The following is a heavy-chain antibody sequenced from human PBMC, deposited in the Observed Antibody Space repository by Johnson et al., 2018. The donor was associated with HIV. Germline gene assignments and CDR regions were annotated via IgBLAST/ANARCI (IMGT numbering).Heavy chain of an antibody. D-gene: IGHD3-10*01. V-gene: IGHV3-30-3*01. CDR2: ISYDGSNK. CDR1: GFTFSSYA. Sequence: QVQLVESGGGVVQPGRSPRLSCAASGFTFSSYAMHWVRQAPGKGLAWVAVISYDGSNKYYADSVTGLFTISRDNSTNTLYLQMNSLRAGDTAVYYCARALKTAKVEIDYYGSGSSGDAFDIWGQGTMVTVSS. CDR3: ARALKTAKVEIDYYGSGSSGDAFDI. J-gene: IGHJ3*02.